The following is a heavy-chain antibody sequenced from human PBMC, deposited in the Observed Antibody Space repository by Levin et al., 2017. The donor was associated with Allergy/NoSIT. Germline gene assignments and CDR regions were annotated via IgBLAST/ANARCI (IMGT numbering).Heavy chain of an antibody. D-gene: IGHD5-24*01. CDR3: SRGGYNHVFDY. CDR1: GFTFDDNG. Sequence: GGSLRLSCAASGFTFDDNGMSWVRQAPGKGLEWVSGINWNGGSTIYYADSVKGRFTISRDNAKNSLSLQMNSLKVEDTAVYYCSRGGYNHVFDYWGQGTLVTVS. V-gene: IGHV3-20*04. CDR2: INWNGGST. J-gene: IGHJ4*02.